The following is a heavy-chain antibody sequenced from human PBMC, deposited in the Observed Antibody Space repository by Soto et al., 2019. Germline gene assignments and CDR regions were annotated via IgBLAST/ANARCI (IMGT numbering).Heavy chain of an antibody. V-gene: IGHV4-59*01. J-gene: IGHJ5*02. CDR3: ASGYYDFWSGYSNWFDP. D-gene: IGHD3-3*01. Sequence: PSETLSRTCTDSGGCISSYHWSWIRQPPGKGLEWIGYIYYSGSTNYNPSLKSRVTISVDTSKNQFSLKLSSVTAADTAVYYCASGYYDFWSGYSNWFDPWGQGTLVTVSS. CDR1: GGCISSYH. CDR2: IYYSGST.